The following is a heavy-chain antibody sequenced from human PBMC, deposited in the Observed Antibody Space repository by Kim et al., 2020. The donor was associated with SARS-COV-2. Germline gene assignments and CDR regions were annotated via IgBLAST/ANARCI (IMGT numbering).Heavy chain of an antibody. J-gene: IGHJ4*02. CDR3: ARRGTTVTGYSSGYSDY. D-gene: IGHD6-19*01. V-gene: IGHV4-34*01. Sequence: LKSRVTISVDTAKNQYSLKLSSVTAADTAVYYCARRGTTVTGYSSGYSDYWGQGTLVTVSS.